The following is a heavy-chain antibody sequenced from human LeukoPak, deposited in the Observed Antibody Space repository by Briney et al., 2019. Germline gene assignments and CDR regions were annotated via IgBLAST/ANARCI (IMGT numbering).Heavy chain of an antibody. V-gene: IGHV3-30*18. CDR3: AKDRIGLDY. Sequence: GGSLRLSCAASGFTFSSYWMHWVRQAPGKGLEWVAVISYDGSNKYYADSVKGRFTISRDNSKNTLYLQMNSLRAGDTAVYYCAKDRIGLDYWGQGTLVTVSS. CDR2: ISYDGSNK. D-gene: IGHD2/OR15-2a*01. CDR1: GFTFSSYW. J-gene: IGHJ4*02.